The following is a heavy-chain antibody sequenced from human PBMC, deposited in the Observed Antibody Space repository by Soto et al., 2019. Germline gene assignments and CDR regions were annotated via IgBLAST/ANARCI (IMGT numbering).Heavy chain of an antibody. D-gene: IGHD2-8*01. Sequence: PGGSLRLSCAASGFTFSNAWMNWVRQAPGKGLEWVGRIKSKTDGGTTDYAAPVKGRFTISRDDSKNTLYLQMNSLKTEDTAVYYCTTDLYESRHNILVMYVWGQGTTVP. J-gene: IGHJ6*02. V-gene: IGHV3-15*07. CDR1: GFTFSNAW. CDR2: IKSKTDGGTT. CDR3: TTDLYESRHNILVMYV.